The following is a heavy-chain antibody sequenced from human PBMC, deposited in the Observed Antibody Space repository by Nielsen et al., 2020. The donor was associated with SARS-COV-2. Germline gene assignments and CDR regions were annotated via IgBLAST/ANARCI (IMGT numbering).Heavy chain of an antibody. CDR3: ARVYCSSTSCYRAFDI. J-gene: IGHJ3*02. CDR2: INSDGSST. V-gene: IGHV3-74*01. CDR1: GFTFSSYW. D-gene: IGHD2-2*02. Sequence: GESLKISCAASGFTFSSYWMHWVRQAPGKGLVWVSRINSDGSSTSYADSVKGRFTISRDNAKNTLYLQMNSLRAEDTAVYYCARVYCSSTSCYRAFDIWGQGTMVTVSS.